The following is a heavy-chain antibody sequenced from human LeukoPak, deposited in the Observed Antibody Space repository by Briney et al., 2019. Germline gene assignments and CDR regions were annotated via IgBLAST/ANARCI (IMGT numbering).Heavy chain of an antibody. CDR1: AYSISSGYY. Sequence: SETLSLTCTVSAYSISSGYYWGWIRQPPGKGLEWIGSIYHSGNTYYNPSLKSRVTMSVDTSKNQFSLNLRSVTAADTAVYYCARVKMLTARNFDYWGQGTLVTVSS. V-gene: IGHV4-38-2*02. J-gene: IGHJ4*02. D-gene: IGHD2-21*02. CDR2: IYHSGNT. CDR3: ARVKMLTARNFDY.